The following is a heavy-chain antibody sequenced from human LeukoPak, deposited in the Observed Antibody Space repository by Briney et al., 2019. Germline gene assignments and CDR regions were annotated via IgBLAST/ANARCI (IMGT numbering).Heavy chain of an antibody. CDR3: ARVGSGRNWFDP. J-gene: IGHJ5*02. CDR2: ISGSGGST. Sequence: GGSLRLSCAASGFTFSSYGMSWVRQAPGKGLEWVSAISGSGGSTYYADSVKGRFTISRDNSKNSLYLQMNSLRAEDTAVYYCARVGSGRNWFDPWGQGTLVTVSS. CDR1: GFTFSSYG. D-gene: IGHD3-10*01. V-gene: IGHV3-23*01.